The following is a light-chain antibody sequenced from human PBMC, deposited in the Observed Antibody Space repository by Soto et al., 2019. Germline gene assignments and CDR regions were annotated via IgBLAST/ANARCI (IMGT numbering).Light chain of an antibody. CDR3: QQSYRTPHT. Sequence: DIQMTQSPSSLSASVGDRVTITCRASQGVSTYLIWYQQRQGRPPQLLIYDASNLLVGVPSRVSGSGSRTNFTLTINSLQPEDFATYYCQQSYRTPHTFGQGTKLETK. CDR1: QGVSTY. CDR2: DAS. J-gene: IGKJ2*01. V-gene: IGKV1-39*01.